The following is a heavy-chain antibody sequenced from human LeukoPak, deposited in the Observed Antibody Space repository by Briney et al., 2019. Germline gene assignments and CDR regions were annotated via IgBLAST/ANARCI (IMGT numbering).Heavy chain of an antibody. D-gene: IGHD3-10*01. CDR2: ISSSSSYI. V-gene: IGHV3-21*01. J-gene: IGHJ6*03. CDR3: ARDDQKYYYGSGSAAYYMDV. Sequence: GGSLRLSCAASGFTFSSYSMNWVRQAPGKGLEWVSSISSSSSYIYYADSVKGRFTISRDNAKNSLYLQMNSLRAEDTAVYYCARDDQKYYYGSGSAAYYMDVWGKGTTVTVSS. CDR1: GFTFSSYS.